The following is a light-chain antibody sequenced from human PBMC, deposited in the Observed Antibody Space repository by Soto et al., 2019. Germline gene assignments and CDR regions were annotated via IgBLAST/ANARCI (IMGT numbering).Light chain of an antibody. CDR3: QQYYSAPLS. CDR1: QSVLYSSDNNNY. V-gene: IGKV4-1*01. CDR2: WAS. J-gene: IGKJ4*01. Sequence: DIVMTQSPDSLAVSLGERATINCKSSQSVLYSSDNNNYLAWYQQKLGQPPKLVIYWASTRESGVPDRFSGSGSGTDFTLTISSLQAEDVAVYYCQQYYSAPLSFGGGTKVEIK.